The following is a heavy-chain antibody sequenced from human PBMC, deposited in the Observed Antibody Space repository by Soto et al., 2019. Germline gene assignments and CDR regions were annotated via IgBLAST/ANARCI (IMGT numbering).Heavy chain of an antibody. V-gene: IGHV3-23*01. J-gene: IGHJ4*02. CDR1: GFTFSNYA. CDR3: AREFLTHPNFEY. Sequence: PGGSLRLSCAASGFTFSNYAMSWVRQGPAKGLEWVAAISGSGASTYYADSVKGRFTISGDESKNPLYLQVNSLRAEDTAVYYCAREFLTHPNFEYWGQGTQVTVSS. D-gene: IGHD3-9*01. CDR2: ISGSGAST.